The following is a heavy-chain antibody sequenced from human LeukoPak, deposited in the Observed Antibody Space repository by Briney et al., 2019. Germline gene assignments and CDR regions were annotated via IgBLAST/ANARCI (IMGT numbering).Heavy chain of an antibody. V-gene: IGHV4-34*01. CDR3: ARESPPADY. Sequence: SETLSLTCAVYGGSFSGYYWGWIRQPPGKGLEWIGEINHSGSTNYNPSLKSRATISVDTSKNQFSLKLSAVTAADTAVFYCARESPPADYWGQGTLVTVSS. J-gene: IGHJ4*02. CDR2: INHSGST. CDR1: GGSFSGYY.